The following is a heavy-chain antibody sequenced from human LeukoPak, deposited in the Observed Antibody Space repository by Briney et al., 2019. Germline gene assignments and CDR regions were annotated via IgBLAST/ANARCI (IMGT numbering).Heavy chain of an antibody. V-gene: IGHV1-69*06. CDR2: IIPIFGTA. J-gene: IGHJ4*02. D-gene: IGHD5-18*01. Sequence: SVKVSCKASGGTFSSYAISWVRQAPGQGLEWMGGIIPIFGTANYAQKFQGRVTITADKSTSTAYMELSSLRSEDTAVYYCATVDTAMVTNYWGQGTLVTVSS. CDR3: ATVDTAMVTNY. CDR1: GGTFSSYA.